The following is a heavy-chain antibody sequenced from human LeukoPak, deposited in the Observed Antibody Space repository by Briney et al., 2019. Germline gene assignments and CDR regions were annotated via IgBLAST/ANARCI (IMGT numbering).Heavy chain of an antibody. D-gene: IGHD4-4*01. Sequence: GESLKISCNGSGYSLTSYWIGWVRQMPGKGLEWMGIIYHWDSETRYSPSFQGQVTHSAGKSISPACPQWSKLKAPDTAMYYSARTYSKYHYYYAMDVCGQGTTVTVSS. CDR2: IYHWDSET. CDR3: ARTYSKYHYYYAMDV. CDR1: GYSLTSYW. J-gene: IGHJ6*01. V-gene: IGHV5-51*01.